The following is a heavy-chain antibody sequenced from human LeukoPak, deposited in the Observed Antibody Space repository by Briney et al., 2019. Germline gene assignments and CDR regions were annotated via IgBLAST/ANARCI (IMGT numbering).Heavy chain of an antibody. J-gene: IGHJ4*02. CDR3: ARDQDLGETHYDILTGYYFDY. CDR1: GYTFTGYY. D-gene: IGHD3-9*01. V-gene: IGHV1-2*02. CDR2: INPNSGGT. Sequence: RASVKVSCKASGYTFTGYYMHWVRQAPGQGLEWMGWINPNSGGTNYAQKFQGRVTMTRDTSISTAYMELSRLRSDDTAVYYCARDQDLGETHYDILTGYYFDYWGQGTLVTVSS.